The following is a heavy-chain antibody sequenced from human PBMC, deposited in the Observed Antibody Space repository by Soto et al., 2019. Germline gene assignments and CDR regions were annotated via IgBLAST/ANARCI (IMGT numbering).Heavy chain of an antibody. CDR1: GGSFSGYY. V-gene: IGHV4-34*01. J-gene: IGHJ6*02. CDR3: ARIRRGHCSSTSCHGGKYYYYGMDV. CDR2: INNSGST. Sequence: SETLSLTCAVYGGSFSGYYWSWIRQPPGKGLEWIGEINNSGSTNYNPSLKSRVTISVDTSKNHFSLKLSSVTGAGTAVYYSARIRRGHCSSTSCHGGKYYYYGMDVWGQGTTVTVSS. D-gene: IGHD2-2*01.